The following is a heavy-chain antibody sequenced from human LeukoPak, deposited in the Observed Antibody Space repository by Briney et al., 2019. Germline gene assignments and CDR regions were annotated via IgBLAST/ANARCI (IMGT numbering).Heavy chain of an antibody. V-gene: IGHV3-30-3*01. CDR1: GFTFCSYA. CDR2: ISYDGSNK. CDR3: AREGLQLRVQYSPELDY. Sequence: PGRSLRLSCAASGFTFCSYAMHWVRQAPGKGLEWVAVISYDGSNKYYADSVKGRFTISRDNSKNTLYLQMNSLRAEDTAVYYCAREGLQLRVQYSPELDYWGQGTLVTVSS. J-gene: IGHJ4*02. D-gene: IGHD1-1*01.